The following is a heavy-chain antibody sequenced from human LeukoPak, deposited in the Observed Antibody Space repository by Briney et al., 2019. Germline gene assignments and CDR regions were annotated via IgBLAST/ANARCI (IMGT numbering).Heavy chain of an antibody. CDR2: ISGSDSHI. CDR3: ARKTMSSSGFFYY. Sequence: GGSLRLSCAASGFTFSSYEMNWVRQAPGKGLEWVSYISGSDSHIYYADSVEGRYTISRDNAKNSLYLQMNSLRAEDTALYYCARKTMSSSGFFYYWGQGTLVTVSS. V-gene: IGHV3-48*03. CDR1: GFTFSSYE. D-gene: IGHD3-10*01. J-gene: IGHJ4*02.